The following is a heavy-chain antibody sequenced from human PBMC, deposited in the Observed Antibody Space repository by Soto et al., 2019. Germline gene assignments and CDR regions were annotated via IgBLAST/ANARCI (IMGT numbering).Heavy chain of an antibody. CDR1: GYTFTSYG. D-gene: IGHD1-7*01. CDR2: ISAYNGNT. Sequence: GASVKVSFKASGYTFTSYGISWVRQAPGQGLEWMGWISAYNGNTNYAQRLQGRVTMTTDTSTSTAYMELRSLRSDDTAVYYCARGRSGTTFLYWLDPWGQGTLVTVSS. CDR3: ARGRSGTTFLYWLDP. J-gene: IGHJ5*02. V-gene: IGHV1-18*01.